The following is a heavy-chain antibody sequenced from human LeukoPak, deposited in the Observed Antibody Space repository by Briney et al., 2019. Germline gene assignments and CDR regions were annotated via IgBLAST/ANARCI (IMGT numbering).Heavy chain of an antibody. CDR2: IYYSGST. V-gene: IGHV4-30-4*01. Sequence: PSETLSLTCTVSGGSISSGDYYWSWIRQPPGKGLEWIGYIYYSGSTYYNPSLKSRVTISVDTSKNQFSLKLSSVTAADTAVYYCAREVVPAAMQRTGAYYFDYWGQGTLVTVSS. CDR1: GGSISSGDYY. J-gene: IGHJ4*02. CDR3: AREVVPAAMQRTGAYYFDY. D-gene: IGHD2-2*01.